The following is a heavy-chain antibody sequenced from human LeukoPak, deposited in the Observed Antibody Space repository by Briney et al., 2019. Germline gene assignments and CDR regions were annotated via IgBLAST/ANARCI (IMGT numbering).Heavy chain of an antibody. Sequence: GGSLRLSCVASGFTFSTYSMNWVRQAPGKGLEWGSYITSSSSIRYYADSVKGRFTISRGNAKNSLYLQMNSLRVEDTTVYYCARTGSRFGDYYYYYMDVWGKGTTVTVSS. CDR1: GFTFSTYS. J-gene: IGHJ6*03. D-gene: IGHD3-10*01. V-gene: IGHV3-48*01. CDR3: ARTGSRFGDYYYYYMDV. CDR2: ITSSSSIR.